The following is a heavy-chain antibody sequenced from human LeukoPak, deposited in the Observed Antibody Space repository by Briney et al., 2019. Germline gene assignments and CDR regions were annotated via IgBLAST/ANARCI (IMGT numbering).Heavy chain of an antibody. V-gene: IGHV3-33*06. CDR3: AKDSQQYYDTRTRGYFDY. J-gene: IGHJ4*02. CDR1: GFTFNSYG. Sequence: GGSLRLSCAASGFTFNSYGMRWVRQAPGKGLEWVAVIWYDGSNKYYADSVKGRFTISRDNSKNTLYLKMNSLRAEDTAVYYCAKDSQQYYDTRTRGYFDYWGQGTLVTVSS. D-gene: IGHD3-22*01. CDR2: IWYDGSNK.